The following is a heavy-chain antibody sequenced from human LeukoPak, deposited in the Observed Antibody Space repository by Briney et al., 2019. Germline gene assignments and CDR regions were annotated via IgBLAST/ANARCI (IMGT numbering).Heavy chain of an antibody. J-gene: IGHJ6*03. CDR1: GGSISSYY. Sequence: PSETLSLTCTVSGGSISSYYWSWIRQPPGKGLEWIGYIYYSGSSNYNPSLKSRVTISVDTSKNQFSLKLSSVTAAGTAVYYCARGIAAAGRYYYYYMDVWGKGTTVTVSS. V-gene: IGHV4-59*08. CDR2: IYYSGSS. CDR3: ARGIAAAGRYYYYYMDV. D-gene: IGHD6-13*01.